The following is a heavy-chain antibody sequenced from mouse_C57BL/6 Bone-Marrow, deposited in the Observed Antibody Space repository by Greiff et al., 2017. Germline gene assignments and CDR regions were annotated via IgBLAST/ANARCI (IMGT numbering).Heavy chain of an antibody. Sequence: QVQLQQSGPELVKPGASVKISCKASGYAFSSSWMNWVKQRPGKGLEWIGRSYPGDGDTNNKGKFEGKATLTAAKSSSTAYMQLSSLTSEASAVYFCATYYYCISYGYWCQGTTLTVSS. CDR1: GYAFSSSW. V-gene: IGHV1-82*01. CDR2: SYPGDGDT. J-gene: IGHJ2*01. D-gene: IGHD1-1*01. CDR3: ATYYYCISYGY.